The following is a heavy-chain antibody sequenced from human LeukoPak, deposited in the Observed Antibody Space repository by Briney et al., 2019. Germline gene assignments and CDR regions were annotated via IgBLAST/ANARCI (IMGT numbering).Heavy chain of an antibody. CDR3: ARVYSSSSGKNAFDI. J-gene: IGHJ3*02. D-gene: IGHD6-6*01. Sequence: GGSLRLSCAVSGFTFSNYWMSWVRQAPGKGLEWVANIKKDGYEKYYVDSVKGRFTISRDNAKNSLYLQKDSLRAEDTAVFYCARVYSSSSGKNAFDIWGKGTVVIVSS. CDR1: GFTFSNYW. V-gene: IGHV3-7*03. CDR2: IKKDGYEK.